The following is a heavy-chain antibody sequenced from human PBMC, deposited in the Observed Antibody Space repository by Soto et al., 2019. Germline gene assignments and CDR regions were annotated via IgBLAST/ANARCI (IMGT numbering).Heavy chain of an antibody. CDR3: ARDGDILTGYQYYFDY. CDR1: GFTFSSCG. D-gene: IGHD3-9*01. CDR2: IWYDGSNK. Sequence: PGGSLRLSCAASGFTFSSCGMHWVRQAPGKGLEWVAVIWYDGSNKYYADSVKGRFTISRDNSKNTLYLQMNSLRAEDTAVYYCARDGDILTGYQYYFDYWGQGTXVTVSS. J-gene: IGHJ4*02. V-gene: IGHV3-33*01.